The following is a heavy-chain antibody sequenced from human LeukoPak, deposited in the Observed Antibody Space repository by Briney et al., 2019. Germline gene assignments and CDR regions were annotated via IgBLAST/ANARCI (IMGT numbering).Heavy chain of an antibody. V-gene: IGHV4-59*01. J-gene: IGHJ4*02. CDR2: IYYTGST. Sequence: SETLSLTCTVSGDSISLYYWSWIRQPPGKGLEWIGYIYYTGSTKSNPSLKSRVTISVDTSKKQFSLNLSSVTAADTAVYYCARGSDFGDYWGQGTLVTASS. D-gene: IGHD4-17*01. CDR1: GDSISLYY. CDR3: ARGSDFGDY.